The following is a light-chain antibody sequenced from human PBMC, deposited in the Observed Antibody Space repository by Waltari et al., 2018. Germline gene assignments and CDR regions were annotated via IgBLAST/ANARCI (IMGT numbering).Light chain of an antibody. J-gene: IGKJ2*03. CDR3: QQSYRDVGFR. CDR2: STS. CDR1: QRISSY. Sequence: DLQMTQSPSSLSASVGDRVTITCRAAQRISSYLNWYQVKPGKAPKLLIYSTSTLQNGVPSRFSGSGAGTQFTLTISGLQPEDFATYYCQQSYRDVGFRFGQGTKL. V-gene: IGKV1-39*01.